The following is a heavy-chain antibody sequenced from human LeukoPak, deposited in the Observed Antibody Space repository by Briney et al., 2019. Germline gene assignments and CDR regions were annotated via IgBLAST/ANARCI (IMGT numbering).Heavy chain of an antibody. Sequence: SGGSLRLSCAASGFTFSNAWMSWVRQAPGKGLEWVSYISSSSSTIYYADSVKGRFTISRDNAKNSLYLQMNSLRAEDTAVYYCARDRSVYYDILTGPGTLDYWGQGTLVTVSS. J-gene: IGHJ4*02. CDR1: GFTFSNAW. V-gene: IGHV3-48*01. CDR2: ISSSSSTI. D-gene: IGHD3-9*01. CDR3: ARDRSVYYDILTGPGTLDY.